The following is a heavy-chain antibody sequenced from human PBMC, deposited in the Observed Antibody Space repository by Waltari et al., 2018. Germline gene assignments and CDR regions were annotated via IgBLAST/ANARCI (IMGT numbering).Heavy chain of an antibody. CDR2: IYYSGST. CDR1: GGSISSYY. V-gene: IGHV4-59*01. Sequence: QVQLQESGPGLVKPSETLSLTCTVSGGSISSYYWCWIRQPPGKGLEWIGYIYYSGSTNDNPSLKKRVTISVDTSKSQFSLKLSSVTAADTAVYYCARECVQSAFDYWGQGTLVTVSS. J-gene: IGHJ4*02. CDR3: ARECVQSAFDY. D-gene: IGHD1-1*01.